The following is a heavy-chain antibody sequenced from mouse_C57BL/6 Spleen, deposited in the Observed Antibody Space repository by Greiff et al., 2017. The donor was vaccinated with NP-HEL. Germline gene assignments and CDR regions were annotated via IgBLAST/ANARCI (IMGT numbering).Heavy chain of an antibody. V-gene: IGHV1-80*01. J-gene: IGHJ3*01. CDR1: GYAFSSYW. CDR2: IYPGDGDT. Sequence: QVQLKESGAELVKPGASVKISCKASGYAFSSYWMNWVKQRPGKGLEWIGQIYPGDGDTNYNGKFKGKATLTADKSSSTAYMQLSSLTSEDSAVYCCAREGYGSSFFAYWGQGTLVTVSA. D-gene: IGHD1-1*01. CDR3: AREGYGSSFFAY.